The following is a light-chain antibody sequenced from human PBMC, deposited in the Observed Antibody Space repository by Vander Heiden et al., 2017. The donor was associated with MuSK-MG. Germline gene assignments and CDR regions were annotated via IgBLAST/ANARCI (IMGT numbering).Light chain of an antibody. V-gene: IGKV1-27*01. CDR2: AAS. J-gene: IGKJ3*01. CDR1: QGISNY. Sequence: IQLPQSPSSLSAAEGERVTITCRASQGISNYLAWYQQKPGKVPKLLIYAASTLQSGVPSRFSGSGSGTDFTLTISSLQPEDVATYYCQKYNSALFTFGPGTKVDIK. CDR3: QKYNSALFT.